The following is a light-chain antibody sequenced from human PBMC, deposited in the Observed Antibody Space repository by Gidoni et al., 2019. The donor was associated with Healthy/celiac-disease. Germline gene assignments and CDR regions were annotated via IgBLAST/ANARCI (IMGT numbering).Light chain of an antibody. CDR1: QSLLHSNGYNY. CDR3: MQALQTPMYT. Sequence: DIVMTQSPLSLPVTPGEPASISCRSSQSLLHSNGYNYLDWYLQKPGQSPQLLIYLGSNRASGVPDRFSGSGSGTDFTLKISRVEAEDVGVYYCMQALQTPMYTFXQXTKLXI. V-gene: IGKV2-28*01. J-gene: IGKJ2*01. CDR2: LGS.